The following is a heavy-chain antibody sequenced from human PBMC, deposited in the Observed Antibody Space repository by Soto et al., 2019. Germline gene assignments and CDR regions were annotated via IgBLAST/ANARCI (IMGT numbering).Heavy chain of an antibody. D-gene: IGHD6-19*01. Sequence: EVQLLESGGGLVQPGGSLRLSCAASGFTFTNYAISWVRQAPGKGLEWVSSISASGGSTYYADSVKGQFTISRDNSRNTLYLQMNSLRAEDTAVXXCAKDREAVAGSPSTWXDPWGQGTLVTVSS. CDR3: AKDREAVAGSPSTWXDP. V-gene: IGHV3-23*01. CDR2: ISASGGST. CDR1: GFTFTNYA. J-gene: IGHJ5*02.